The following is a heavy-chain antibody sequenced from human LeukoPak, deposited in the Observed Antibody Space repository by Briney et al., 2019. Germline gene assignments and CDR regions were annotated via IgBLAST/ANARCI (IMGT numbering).Heavy chain of an antibody. Sequence: SETLSLTCTVSGGSISSSSYYWGWIRQPPGKGLEWIGSIYYSGSTYYNPSLKSRVTISVDTSKNQFSLKLSSVTAADTAVYYCARDIREVGDSHYFDYWGRGALVTVTS. D-gene: IGHD1-26*01. CDR1: GGSISSSSYY. J-gene: IGHJ4*02. V-gene: IGHV4-39*07. CDR2: IYYSGST. CDR3: ARDIREVGDSHYFDY.